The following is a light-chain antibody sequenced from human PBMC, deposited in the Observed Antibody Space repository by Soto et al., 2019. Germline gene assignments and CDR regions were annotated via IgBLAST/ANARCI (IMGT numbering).Light chain of an antibody. CDR2: GAS. CDR1: QTISRN. Sequence: IVMPQSPPTLSVSPGERATLSCRASQTISRNLAWYQPRPGQAPRLLMFGASTRAPGIPARFSGSGSGTDFTLTISRLEPEDFAVYYCQQYGSSPGWTFGQGTKVDIK. J-gene: IGKJ1*01. CDR3: QQYGSSPGWT. V-gene: IGKV3-15*01.